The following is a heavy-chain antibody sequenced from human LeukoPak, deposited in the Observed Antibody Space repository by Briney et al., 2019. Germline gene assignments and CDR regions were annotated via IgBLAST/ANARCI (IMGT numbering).Heavy chain of an antibody. J-gene: IGHJ3*02. V-gene: IGHV3-48*01. CDR1: GFTFSSYR. Sequence: GGSLRLSCAPSGFTFSSYRMKRVRQAPGKGLEWVSYISSSSSTINYPDSVKGRFTISRDNAKNSLSLQMTSLRAEDTAVYYCARDPHGDYDIWYAFDIWGQGTMVTVSS. D-gene: IGHD4-17*01. CDR2: ISSSSSTI. CDR3: ARDPHGDYDIWYAFDI.